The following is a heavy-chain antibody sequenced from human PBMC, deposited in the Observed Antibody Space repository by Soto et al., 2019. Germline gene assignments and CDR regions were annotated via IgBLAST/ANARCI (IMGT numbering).Heavy chain of an antibody. CDR2: INAGNGNT. J-gene: IGHJ5*02. D-gene: IGHD2-2*03. CDR3: AREEHGYCSSTSCYFEVEYWFDP. Sequence: ASVKVSCKASGYTFTSYAMHWVRQAPGQRLEWMGWINAGNGNTKYSQKFQGRVTITRDTSASTAYMELSSLRSEDTAVYYCAREEHGYCSSTSCYFEVEYWFDPWGQGTLVAVSS. V-gene: IGHV1-3*01. CDR1: GYTFTSYA.